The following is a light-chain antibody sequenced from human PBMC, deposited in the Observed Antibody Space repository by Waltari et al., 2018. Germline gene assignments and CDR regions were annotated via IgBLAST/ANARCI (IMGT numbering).Light chain of an antibody. V-gene: IGLV1-40*01. CDR2: GNS. CDR1: SSTNGAGYD. CDR3: QSYDSSLSGSV. Sequence: QSVLTQPPSVSGAPGQRVTISCTGSSSTNGAGYDVHRYQQLPGTAPKLLIYGNSNRPSGVPDRFSGSKSGTSASLAITGLQAEDEADYYCQSYDSSLSGSVFGGGTKLPVL. J-gene: IGLJ3*02.